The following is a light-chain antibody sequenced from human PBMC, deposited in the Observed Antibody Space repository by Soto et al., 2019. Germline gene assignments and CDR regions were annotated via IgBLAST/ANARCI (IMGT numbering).Light chain of an antibody. CDR3: SSYAGSSNV. CDR1: KSDIGVYDF. V-gene: IGLV2-8*01. CDR2: EVV. Sequence: QSVLTQPPSASGSPGQSVTISCTGTKSDIGVYDFVSWYQHHPGKAPRLIIYEVVQRPSGVPDRFSGSKSGNTASLTVSGLQAADEADYYCSSYAGSSNVFGTGTRSPS. J-gene: IGLJ1*01.